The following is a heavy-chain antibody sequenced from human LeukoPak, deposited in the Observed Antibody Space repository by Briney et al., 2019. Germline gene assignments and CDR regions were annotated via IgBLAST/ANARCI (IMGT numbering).Heavy chain of an antibody. CDR3: ARENCGNTSCSTNWFDP. CDR2: IYYSGTT. V-gene: IGHV4-30-4*08. J-gene: IGHJ5*02. Sequence: PSQTLSLTCTVSGGSISSGDYYWNWIRQPPGKGLEWIGYIYYSGTTYYNPSLKSRVTISVDTSKNQFSLKLTSVTAADTAVYYCARENCGNTSCSTNWFDPWGQGTLVTVSS. CDR1: GGSISSGDYY. D-gene: IGHD2-2*01.